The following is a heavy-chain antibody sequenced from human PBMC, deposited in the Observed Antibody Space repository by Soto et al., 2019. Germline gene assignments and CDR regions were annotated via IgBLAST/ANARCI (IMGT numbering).Heavy chain of an antibody. J-gene: IGHJ5*02. Sequence: GGSLRLSCAASGFTFSSYEMNWVRQAPGKGLEWVSYISSSGSTIYYADSVKGRFTISRDNAKNSLYLQMNSLRAEDTAVYYCASVYCSGGSYYEGHWFDPWGQGTLVTVSS. CDR3: ASVYCSGGSYYEGHWFDP. CDR2: ISSSGSTI. D-gene: IGHD2-15*01. V-gene: IGHV3-48*03. CDR1: GFTFSSYE.